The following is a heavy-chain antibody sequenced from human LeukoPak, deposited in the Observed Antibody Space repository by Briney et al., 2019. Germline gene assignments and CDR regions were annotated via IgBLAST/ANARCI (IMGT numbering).Heavy chain of an antibody. CDR3: ARHVGSWAFDI. CDR2: IHYSGST. J-gene: IGHJ3*02. CDR1: GASISSSRYY. V-gene: IGHV4-61*05. D-gene: IGHD3-10*01. Sequence: SETLSLTCTVSGASISSSRYYWAWIRQPPEKGLEWIGNIHYSGSTKYNPSLKSRVTISVDTSKNQFSLKLNSVTAADTAVYSCARHVGSWAFDIWGQGTMVTVSS.